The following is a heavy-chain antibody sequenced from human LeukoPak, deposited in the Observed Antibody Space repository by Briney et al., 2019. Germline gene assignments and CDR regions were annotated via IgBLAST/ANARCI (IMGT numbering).Heavy chain of an antibody. CDR3: ARDRTVIPAAMSGISY. D-gene: IGHD2-2*01. Sequence: GASVEVSCKASGYTFTSYYMHWVRQAPGQGLEWMGIINPSGGSTSYAQKFQGRVTMTRDTSTSTVYMELSSLRSEDTAVYYCARDRTVIPAAMSGISYWGQGTLVTVSS. CDR1: GYTFTSYY. V-gene: IGHV1-46*01. CDR2: INPSGGST. J-gene: IGHJ4*02.